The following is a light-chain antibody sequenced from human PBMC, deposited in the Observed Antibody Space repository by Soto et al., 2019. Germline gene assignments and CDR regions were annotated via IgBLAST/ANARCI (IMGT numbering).Light chain of an antibody. CDR2: YDS. V-gene: IGLV3-21*04. CDR1: NIGNKR. CDR3: QVWDIMTDNYV. J-gene: IGLJ1*01. Sequence: SYELTQSPSVSVAPEKQATITCGGNNIGNKRVHWYRQKPGQAPVLLISYDSDRPSGIPERFSGSNSGNTATLTISRVEAGDEADYYCQVWDIMTDNYVFGSGTKVTVL.